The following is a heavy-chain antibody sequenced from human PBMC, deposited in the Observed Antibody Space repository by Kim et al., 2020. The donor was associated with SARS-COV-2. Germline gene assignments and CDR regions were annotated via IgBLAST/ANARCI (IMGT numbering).Heavy chain of an antibody. V-gene: IGHV1-24*01. D-gene: IGHD3-10*01. J-gene: IGHJ4*02. CDR3: ATTISAMVRGVIFDY. Sequence: QKFQGIVTMTEDTSTATAYMELSSLRSEDTAVYYCATTISAMVRGVIFDYWGQGTLVTVSS.